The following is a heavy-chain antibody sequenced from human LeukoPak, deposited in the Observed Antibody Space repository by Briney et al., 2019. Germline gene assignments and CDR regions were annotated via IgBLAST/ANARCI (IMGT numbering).Heavy chain of an antibody. V-gene: IGHV3-53*01. J-gene: IGHJ6*02. D-gene: IGHD3-10*01. CDR2: IYSGGST. CDR1: GFTVSSNY. Sequence: GGSLRLPYAASGFTVSSNYMSWVRQAPGKGLEWVSVIYSGGSTYYADSVKGRFTISRDNSKNTLYLQMNSLRVEHTAVSYCARDRSLQVRGVVPQRYYYYYGMDVWGQGSTVTVSS. CDR3: ARDRSLQVRGVVPQRYYYYYGMDV.